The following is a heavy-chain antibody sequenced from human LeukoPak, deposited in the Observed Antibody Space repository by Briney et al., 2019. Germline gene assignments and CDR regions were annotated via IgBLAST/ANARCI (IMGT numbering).Heavy chain of an antibody. CDR1: GFVFSDAW. Sequence: PGGSLRLSCAVSGFVFSDAWMSWVRQAPGKGLEWVGRIKSKTNGGTTDYAAPVKGRFNISRDDSKNTLFLQMYSLRTEDTGVYYCSTMSAIFGVVIPDYWGQGTLVSVSP. D-gene: IGHD3-3*01. V-gene: IGHV3-15*01. CDR3: STMSAIFGVVIPDY. CDR2: IKSKTNGGTT. J-gene: IGHJ4*02.